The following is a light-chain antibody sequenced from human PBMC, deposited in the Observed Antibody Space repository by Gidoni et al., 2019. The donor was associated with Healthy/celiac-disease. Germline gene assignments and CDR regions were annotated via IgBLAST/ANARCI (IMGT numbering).Light chain of an antibody. CDR3: QQYDNHPPG. V-gene: IGKV1-33*01. CDR2: DAS. CDR1: QDISNY. J-gene: IGKJ4*01. Sequence: DIQMTQSPSSLSASVGDRVTITCQASQDISNYLNWYQQKPGKAPKLLIYDASNLETGVPSRFSGSGSGTDFTFTISSLQPEDIATYYCQQYDNHPPGFGGGTKVEIK.